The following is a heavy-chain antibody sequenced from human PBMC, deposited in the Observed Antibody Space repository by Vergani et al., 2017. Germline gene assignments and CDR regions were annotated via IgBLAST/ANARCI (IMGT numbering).Heavy chain of an antibody. V-gene: IGHV3-23*01. J-gene: IGHJ6*02. CDR2: ISGPGLST. CDR3: ASDCTSGGCPDNYGMDV. Sequence: EVHLLESGGGLVQSGGSLRLSCAASGFTFSNSAVSWVRQAPGRGLAWVSSISGPGLSTYYADSVKGRFIISRDNTNNSLFLQLRSLRAEDAAVYYCASDCTSGGCPDNYGMDVWGQGATVTVSS. CDR1: GFTFSNSA. D-gene: IGHD2-8*01.